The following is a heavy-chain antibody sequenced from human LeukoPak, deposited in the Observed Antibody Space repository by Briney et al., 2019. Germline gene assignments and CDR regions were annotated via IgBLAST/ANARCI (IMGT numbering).Heavy chain of an antibody. J-gene: IGHJ4*02. CDR2: IYSDGNT. D-gene: IGHD6-19*01. CDR3: ARTPGITVAGRFFDY. V-gene: IGHV4-4*07. Sequence: SESPSPTCTLSGASVSNNSWSWVRQPAGKGLEWIGRIYSDGNTNDNPSLKSRVTMSVDTSRNQFSLHLRFVTAADTALYYCARTPGITVAGRFFDYRGQGILVTVSS. CDR1: GASVSNNS.